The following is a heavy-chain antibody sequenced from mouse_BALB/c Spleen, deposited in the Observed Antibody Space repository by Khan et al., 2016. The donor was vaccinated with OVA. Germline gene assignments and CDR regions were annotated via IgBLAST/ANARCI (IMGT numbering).Heavy chain of an antibody. V-gene: IGHV3-2*02. D-gene: IGHD1-1*01. CDR1: GYSITSGYA. CDR2: ISYSGFT. CDR3: ARGNCYGYYFDY. J-gene: IGHJ2*01. Sequence: EVQLQESGPGLVKPSQSLSLTCTVTGYSITSGYAWNWIRQFPGNKLEWMGYISYSGFTSYTPSLKSRISITRDTSKNQFFLQLNSVTTEDTATYYCARGNCYGYYFDYWGQGTTLTVSA.